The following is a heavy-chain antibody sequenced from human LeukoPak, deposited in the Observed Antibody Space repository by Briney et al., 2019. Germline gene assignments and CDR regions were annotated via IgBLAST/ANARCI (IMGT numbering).Heavy chain of an antibody. CDR1: GGTLSSYA. CDR3: ARDHCSSTRCYWFDY. J-gene: IGHJ4*02. V-gene: IGHV1-69*13. CDR2: IIPIFGTA. D-gene: IGHD2-2*01. Sequence: SVKVSCKASGGTLSSYAISWVRQAPGQGLEWMGGIIPIFGTANYAQKFQGRVTITADESTSTAHMELSSLRSEDTAVYYCARDHCSSTRCYWFDYWGQGTLVTVSS.